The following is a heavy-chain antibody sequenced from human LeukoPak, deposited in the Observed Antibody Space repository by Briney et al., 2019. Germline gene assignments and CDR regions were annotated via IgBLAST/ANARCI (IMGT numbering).Heavy chain of an antibody. CDR2: ISSSSSYI. J-gene: IGHJ4*02. CDR3: ARVDDFWSGYAQNFDY. Sequence: GGSLRLSCAASGFTFSSYSMNWVRQAPWKGLEWVSSISSSSSYIYYADSVKGRFTISRDNAENSLYLQMNSLRAEDTAVYYCARVDDFWSGYAQNFDYWGQGTLVTVSS. CDR1: GFTFSSYS. D-gene: IGHD3-3*01. V-gene: IGHV3-21*01.